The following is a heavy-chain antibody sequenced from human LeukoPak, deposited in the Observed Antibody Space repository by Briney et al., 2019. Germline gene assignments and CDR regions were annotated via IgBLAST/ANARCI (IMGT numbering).Heavy chain of an antibody. J-gene: IGHJ3*02. CDR1: GASITDAY. CDR2: IYYRGGT. V-gene: IGHV4-59*03. Sequence: PSETLSLICNVSGASITDAYWSWLRQPPGKGLEWIGYIYYRGGTNYNPSLKSRVAISLDTSKNQFALSLSSVTAADTAVYYCATRAEYYDSSGYDAFDIWGQGTMVTVSS. D-gene: IGHD3-22*01. CDR3: ATRAEYYDSSGYDAFDI.